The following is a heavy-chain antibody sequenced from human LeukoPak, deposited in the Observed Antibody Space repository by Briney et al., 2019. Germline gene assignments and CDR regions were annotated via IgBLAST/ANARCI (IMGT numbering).Heavy chain of an antibody. Sequence: GGSLRLSCAASGFTFSNAWMSWVRQAPGKGLEWVGRIKSKTDGGTTDYAAPVKGRFTISRDDSKNTLYLQMNSLKTEDTAVYYCTARYCRSTSCYGEYFQRWGQGTLVTVSP. CDR3: TARYCRSTSCYGEYFQR. V-gene: IGHV3-15*01. CDR1: GFTFSNAW. J-gene: IGHJ1*01. CDR2: IKSKTDGGTT. D-gene: IGHD2-2*01.